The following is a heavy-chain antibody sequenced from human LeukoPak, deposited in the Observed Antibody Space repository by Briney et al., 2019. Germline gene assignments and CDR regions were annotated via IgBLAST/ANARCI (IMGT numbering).Heavy chain of an antibody. V-gene: IGHV7-4-1*02. CDR3: SLRKIGFSHRQQFDY. J-gene: IGHJ4*02. D-gene: IGHD6-13*01. Sequence: GASVKVSCKASGYSFTNYAMNWMRQAPGQGLEWMGWINTNTGNPTYAQGFTGRFVFSLDTSVSTAYLQISSLKAEDTAVYYCSLRKIGFSHRQQFDYWGQGTLVTVSS. CDR2: INTNTGNP. CDR1: GYSFTNYA.